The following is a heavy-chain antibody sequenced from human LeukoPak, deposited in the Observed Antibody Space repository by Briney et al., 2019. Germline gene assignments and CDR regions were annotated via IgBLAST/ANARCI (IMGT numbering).Heavy chain of an antibody. CDR1: GFTFSSYS. J-gene: IGHJ3*02. CDR3: AREGSRDYAFDI. Sequence: GGSLRLSCAASGFTFSSYSMNWVRQAPGKGLEWVSSISSSSSYIYYADSVKGRFTISRDNAKNSLYLQMNSLRAEDTAVYYCAREGSRDYAFDIRRQGTMATVPS. D-gene: IGHD2-2*01. V-gene: IGHV3-21*01. CDR2: ISSSSSYI.